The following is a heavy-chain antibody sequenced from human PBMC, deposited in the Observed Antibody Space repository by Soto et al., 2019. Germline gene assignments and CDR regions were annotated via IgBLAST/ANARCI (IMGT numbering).Heavy chain of an antibody. D-gene: IGHD3-10*01. V-gene: IGHV1-69*02. J-gene: IGHJ6*03. CDR2: IIPTLGIA. CDR1: GGTFSSYT. CDR3: ATSYYYGSGTPPDYYYYMDV. Sequence: GASVKVSCKASGGTFSSYTISWVRQAPGQGLEWMGRIIPTLGIANYAQKFQGRVTITADKSTSTAYMELSSLRSEDTAVYYCATSYYYGSGTPPDYYYYMDVWGKGTTVTVSS.